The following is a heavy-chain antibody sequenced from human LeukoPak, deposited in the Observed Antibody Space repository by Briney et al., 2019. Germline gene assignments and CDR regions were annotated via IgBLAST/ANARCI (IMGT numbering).Heavy chain of an antibody. V-gene: IGHV3-48*03. D-gene: IGHD3-10*01. CDR3: ARDLAFSGEQVN. CDR2: ISSSGSTI. CDR1: GFTFSSYE. Sequence: PGGSLRLSCAASGFTFSSYEMNWVRQAPGKGLEWVSYISSSGSTIYYADSVKGRFTISRDNAKNSLYLQMNSLRAEDTAVYYCARDLAFSGEQVNWGQGTLVTVSS. J-gene: IGHJ4*02.